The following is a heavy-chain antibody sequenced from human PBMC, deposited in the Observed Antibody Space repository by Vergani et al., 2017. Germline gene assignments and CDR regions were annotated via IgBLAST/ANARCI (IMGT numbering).Heavy chain of an antibody. V-gene: IGHV4-34*01. CDR2: INHSGST. J-gene: IGHJ4*01. CDR3: ARDSGHIGIGADF. CDR1: GGSFSGYY. D-gene: IGHD1-26*01. Sequence: QVQLQQWGAGLLKPSETLSLTCAVYGGSFSGYYWSWIRQPPGKGLEWIGEINHSGSTNYNPSLKSRVTISVDTSKNQFSLKLSSVTAADTAVYYCARDSGHIGIGADFWGQGTLVTVSS.